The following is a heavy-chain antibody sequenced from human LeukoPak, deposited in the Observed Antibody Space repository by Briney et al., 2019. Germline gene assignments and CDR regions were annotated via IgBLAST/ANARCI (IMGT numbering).Heavy chain of an antibody. V-gene: IGHV3-74*01. CDR3: ARRYFYDSSTYYPLDY. D-gene: IGHD3-22*01. Sequence: PVVSLRLSCAASGFTFSSYWMHWVRQAPGKGLVWVSRINSDGSSTTYEDSVKGRFTISRDNAKNTLYLQMNSLRAEDTAVYYCARRYFYDSSTYYPLDYWGQGTLVTVSS. CDR1: GFTFSSYW. J-gene: IGHJ4*02. CDR2: INSDGSST.